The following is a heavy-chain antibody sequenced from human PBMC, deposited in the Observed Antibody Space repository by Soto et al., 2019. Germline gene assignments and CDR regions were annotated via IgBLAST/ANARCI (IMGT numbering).Heavy chain of an antibody. CDR2: ISADSGET. J-gene: IGHJ5*02. D-gene: IGHD1-7*01. V-gene: IGHV1-18*04. CDR1: GYTFTSYG. CDR3: ARGIRRTWAKGWLDT. Sequence: VASVKVSCKASGYTFTSYGFNWVRQAPGQGLEWVGWISADSGETTYAQNFHGRVTMTTDASTTTAYMELRSLRSDDTAVYYCARGIRRTWAKGWLDTWGQGTLVTVSS.